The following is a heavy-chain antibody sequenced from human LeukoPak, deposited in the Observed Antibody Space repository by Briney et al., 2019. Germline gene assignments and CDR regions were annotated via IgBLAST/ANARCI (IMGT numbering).Heavy chain of an antibody. CDR2: IYYSGST. CDR1: GGSISSGGYY. CDR3: ARAGSPGEMATIPFDY. Sequence: SQTLSLTCTVSGGSISSGGYYWSWIRQHPGQGLEWIGYIYYSGSTYYNPSLKSRVTISVDTSKNQFSLKLSSVTAADTAVYYCARAGSPGEMATIPFDYWGQGTLVTASS. J-gene: IGHJ4*02. V-gene: IGHV4-31*03. D-gene: IGHD5-12*01.